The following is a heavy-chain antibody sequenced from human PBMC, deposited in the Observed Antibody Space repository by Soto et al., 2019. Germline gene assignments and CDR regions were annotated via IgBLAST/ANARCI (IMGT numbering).Heavy chain of an antibody. Sequence: QLQLQESGPGLVKPSETLSLTCTVSGGSISSSSYYWGWIRQPPGKGLEWIGSIYYSGSTYYNPSLRSRVTISVDTSKNQFSLKLSSVTAADTAVYYCARHYYYGSGSYYFPNWFDPWGQGTLVTVSS. CDR1: GGSISSSSYY. CDR2: IYYSGST. CDR3: ARHYYYGSGSYYFPNWFDP. J-gene: IGHJ5*02. D-gene: IGHD3-10*01. V-gene: IGHV4-39*01.